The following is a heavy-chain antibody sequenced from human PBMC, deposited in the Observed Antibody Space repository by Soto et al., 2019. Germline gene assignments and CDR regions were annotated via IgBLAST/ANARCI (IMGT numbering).Heavy chain of an antibody. Sequence: GGSLRLSCSASGFTFSSYAMHWVRQAPGKGLEYVSAISSNGGSTYYADSVKGRFTISRDNSKNTLYLQMSSLRAEDTAVYYCVKDRWAYYDSSGYQPYGMDVWGQGTTVTVSS. J-gene: IGHJ6*02. CDR2: ISSNGGST. D-gene: IGHD3-22*01. V-gene: IGHV3-64D*08. CDR1: GFTFSSYA. CDR3: VKDRWAYYDSSGYQPYGMDV.